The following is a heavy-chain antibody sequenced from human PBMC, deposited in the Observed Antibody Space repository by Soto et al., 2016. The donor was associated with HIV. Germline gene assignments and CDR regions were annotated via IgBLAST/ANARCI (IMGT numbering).Heavy chain of an antibody. J-gene: IGHJ3*02. V-gene: IGHV1-69*10. CDR2: IIPVLDTT. Sequence: QVQLVQSGAEVKKPGSSVKLSCMASGDTFRTYSISWVRQAPGQGLEWMGGIIPVLDTTAYAQKFQGRVTITADKSTSTSYMEMSSLRSEDTAMFYCAKVDTDHFGAFDIWGQGTMVTVSS. D-gene: IGHD5-18*01. CDR1: GDTFRTYS. CDR3: AKVDTDHFGAFDI.